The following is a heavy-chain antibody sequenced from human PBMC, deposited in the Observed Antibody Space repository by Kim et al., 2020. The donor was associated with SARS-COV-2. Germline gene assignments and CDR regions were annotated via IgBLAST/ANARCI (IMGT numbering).Heavy chain of an antibody. Sequence: AQKLQGRVTMTTDTSTSTAYMGLRSLRSDDTAVYYCARDSFIAAAGDFDYWGQGTLVTVSS. CDR3: ARDSFIAAAGDFDY. V-gene: IGHV1-18*01. J-gene: IGHJ4*02. D-gene: IGHD6-13*01.